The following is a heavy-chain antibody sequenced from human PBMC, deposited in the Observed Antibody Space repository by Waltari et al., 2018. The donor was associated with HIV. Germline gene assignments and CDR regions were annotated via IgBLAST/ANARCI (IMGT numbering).Heavy chain of an antibody. CDR2: IKQDGSEK. D-gene: IGHD4-17*01. CDR1: GFTFSSYW. CDR3: ARDQDGDYFDY. J-gene: IGHJ4*02. Sequence: EVQLVESGGGLVQPGGSLRLSWAASGFTFSSYWMSWVRQAPGKGLEWVANIKQDGSEKYYVDSVKGRFTISRDNAKNSLYLQMNSLRAEDTAVYYCARDQDGDYFDYWGQGTLVTVSS. V-gene: IGHV3-7*01.